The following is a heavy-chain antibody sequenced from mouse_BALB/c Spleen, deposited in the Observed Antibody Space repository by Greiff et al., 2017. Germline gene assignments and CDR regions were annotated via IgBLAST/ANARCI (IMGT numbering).Heavy chain of an antibody. D-gene: IGHD4-1*01. V-gene: IGHV5-6-3*01. J-gene: IGHJ2*01. CDR1: GFTFSSYG. CDR3: ARGELGLDY. Sequence: VQLKESGGGLVQPGGSLKLSCAASGFTFSSYGMSWVRQTPDKRLELVATINSNGGSTYYPDSVKGRFTISRDNAKNTLYLQMSSLKSEDTAMYYCARGELGLDYWGQGTTLTVSS. CDR2: INSNGGST.